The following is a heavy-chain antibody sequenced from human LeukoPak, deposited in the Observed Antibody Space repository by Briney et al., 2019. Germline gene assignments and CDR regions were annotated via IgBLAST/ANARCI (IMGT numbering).Heavy chain of an antibody. CDR2: IYYSGST. CDR1: GGSFSSYY. V-gene: IGHV4-59*01. Sequence: PSETLSLTCTLSGGSFSSYYWSWIRQPPGKGLEWIGYIYYSGSTNYNPSLKSRVTISVDTSKNQFSLKLSSVTATDTAVYYCARQGAGITFGGVIVIGWFDPWGQGTLVTVSS. D-gene: IGHD3-16*02. CDR3: ARQGAGITFGGVIVIGWFDP. J-gene: IGHJ5*02.